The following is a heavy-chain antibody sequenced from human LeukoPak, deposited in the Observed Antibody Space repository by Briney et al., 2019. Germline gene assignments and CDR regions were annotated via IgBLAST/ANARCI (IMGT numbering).Heavy chain of an antibody. D-gene: IGHD4-17*01. CDR3: AKGSSVPYGITD. Sequence: GGSLRLSCAASGFTFSKYAMSWVRQAPGKGLEWVSAISGSDGNTFYADSVKGRFTISRDNSKNTLSLQMNSLRVEDTALYYCAKGSSVPYGITDWGQGTLVTAS. J-gene: IGHJ4*02. CDR2: ISGSDGNT. V-gene: IGHV3-23*01. CDR1: GFTFSKYA.